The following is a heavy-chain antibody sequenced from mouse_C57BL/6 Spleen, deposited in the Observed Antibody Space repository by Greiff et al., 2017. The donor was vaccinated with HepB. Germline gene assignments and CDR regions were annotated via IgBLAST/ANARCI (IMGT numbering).Heavy chain of an antibody. CDR2: IYPGSGNT. Sequence: VKLQESGAELVRPGASVKLSCKASGYTFTDYYINWVKQRPGQGLEWIARIYPGSGNTYYNEKFKGKATLTAEKSSSTAYMQLSSLTSEDSAVYFCARWGLLRGYFDVWGTGTTVTVSS. V-gene: IGHV1-76*01. J-gene: IGHJ1*03. CDR3: ARWGLLRGYFDV. CDR1: GYTFTDYY. D-gene: IGHD1-1*01.